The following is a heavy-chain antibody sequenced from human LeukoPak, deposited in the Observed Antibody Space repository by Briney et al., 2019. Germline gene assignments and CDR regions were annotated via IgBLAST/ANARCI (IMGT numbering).Heavy chain of an antibody. D-gene: IGHD4-23*01. CDR3: ERVGRAFTARWSFFDY. V-gene: IGHV1-2*02. Sequence: ASVKVSCKASGYTFSGYYMHWLRQAPGQGLEWMGWINPNSGGTNYAQKFQGRVTMTRDTSISTAYMELNRLRSADTDVYYCERVGRAFTARWSFFDYWGQGTLVTVSS. CDR2: INPNSGGT. J-gene: IGHJ4*02. CDR1: GYTFSGYY.